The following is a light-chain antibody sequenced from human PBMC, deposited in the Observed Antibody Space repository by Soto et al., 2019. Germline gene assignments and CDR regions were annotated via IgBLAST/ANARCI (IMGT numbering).Light chain of an antibody. J-gene: IGKJ5*01. CDR3: QQYNNWPPIT. Sequence: EIVLTQSPATLSLSPGERVTLSCRASQSVSNYLAWYQQKPGQAPRLLVSAASNSATGIPARFSGSGSGTEFTLTISSLQSEDFAVYYCQQYNNWPPITLGQGTRLE. CDR1: QSVSNY. V-gene: IGKV3-15*01. CDR2: AAS.